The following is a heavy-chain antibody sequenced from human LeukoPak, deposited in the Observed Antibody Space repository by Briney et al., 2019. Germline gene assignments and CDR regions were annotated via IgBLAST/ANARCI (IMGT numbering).Heavy chain of an antibody. CDR1: GFTFSSYS. V-gene: IGHV3-48*01. Sequence: PGGSLRLSCAASGFTFSSYSMNWVRQAPGKGLEWVSYISSSRSTIYYADSVKGRFTISRDNAKNSLYLQMNSLRAEDTAVYYCARDGNQYYYDSSGYPYYFDYWGQGTLVTVSS. CDR2: ISSSRSTI. D-gene: IGHD3-22*01. CDR3: ARDGNQYYYDSSGYPYYFDY. J-gene: IGHJ4*02.